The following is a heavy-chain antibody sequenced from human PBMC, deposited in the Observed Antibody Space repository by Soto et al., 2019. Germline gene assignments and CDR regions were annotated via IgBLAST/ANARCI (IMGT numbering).Heavy chain of an antibody. V-gene: IGHV4-4*02. CDR2: IYHSGDT. Sequence: SETLSLTCAVSGGSISSSNWWSWVRQPPGKGLEWIGEIYHSGDTSYNPSLKSRVTISVDKSKKQFSLKLSSVTAADTAVYYCARVAIRGNRMDAFDIWGQGTMVTVS. D-gene: IGHD5-18*01. CDR3: ARVAIRGNRMDAFDI. CDR1: GGSISSSNW. J-gene: IGHJ3*02.